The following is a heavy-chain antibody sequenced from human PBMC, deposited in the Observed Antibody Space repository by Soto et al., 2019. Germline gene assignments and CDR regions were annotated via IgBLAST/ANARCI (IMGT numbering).Heavy chain of an antibody. Sequence: EVQLVESGGGLVQPGGSLRLSCAASGFTFSTYSMSWVRQAPGRGLEWVSYISSSSSPIYHADSVQGRFTISRDNAKNSLYPQMNSLRAEDTAVYYCARVGIIPFGGLIFDYWGQGTLVTVSS. CDR1: GFTFSTYS. V-gene: IGHV3-48*04. CDR2: ISSSSSPI. J-gene: IGHJ4*02. CDR3: ARVGIIPFGGLIFDY. D-gene: IGHD3-16*01.